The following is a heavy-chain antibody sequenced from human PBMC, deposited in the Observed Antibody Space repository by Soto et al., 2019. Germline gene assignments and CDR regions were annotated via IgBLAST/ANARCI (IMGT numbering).Heavy chain of an antibody. CDR2: IYYSGST. CDR1: GGSISSYY. J-gene: IGHJ6*02. D-gene: IGHD3-10*01. V-gene: IGHV4-59*12. CDR3: ARVPKVRGTYYYYGMDV. Sequence: ASETLSLTCTVSGGSISSYYWSWIRQPPGKGLEWIGYIYYSGSTNYNPSLKSRVTISVDTSKNQFSLKLSSVTAADTAVYYCARVPKVRGTYYYYGMDVWGQGTTVTVSS.